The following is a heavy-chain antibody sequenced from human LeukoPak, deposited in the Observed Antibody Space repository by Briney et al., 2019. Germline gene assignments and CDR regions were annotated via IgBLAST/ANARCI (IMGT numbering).Heavy chain of an antibody. V-gene: IGHV4-34*01. D-gene: IGHD3-3*01. CDR3: VRDVRGWSGFDY. CDR2: IKPGGIT. J-gene: IGHJ4*02. CDR1: GGSLSDYY. Sequence: PSETLSLTCAVYGGSLSDYYWSWIRQPPGEGLEWIGEIKPGGITNYNPSVKSRVTISADTSKNQLFLNVNSATAADTAVYYCVRDVRGWSGFDYWGQGTLVTVSS.